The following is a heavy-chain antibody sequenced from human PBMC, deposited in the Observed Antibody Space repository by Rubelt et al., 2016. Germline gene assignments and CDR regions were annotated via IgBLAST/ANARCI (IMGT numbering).Heavy chain of an antibody. CDR2: ISDGDSST. V-gene: IGHV3-23*01. CDR1: GFTFSSYA. D-gene: IGHD1-26*01. CDR3: ARGGGSGNYYEAVTFDH. J-gene: IGHJ4*02. Sequence: LDSGGGWVQPGRSLRLSCEASGFTFSSYAISWVRQAPRKGPEWISSISDGDSSTKYADSVKGRFTISRDNSKNTLYLQMNSLRAEDTAVYYCARGGGSGNYYEAVTFDHWGQGTLITVSS.